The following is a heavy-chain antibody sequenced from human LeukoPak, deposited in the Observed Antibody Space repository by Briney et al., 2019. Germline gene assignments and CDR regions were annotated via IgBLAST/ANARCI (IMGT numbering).Heavy chain of an antibody. V-gene: IGHV1-2*02. CDR3: ARVGRYYNFSSGYYQPGDY. CDR1: GYTFTDYY. D-gene: IGHD3-3*01. J-gene: IGHJ4*02. Sequence: GASVKVSCKASGYTFTDYYMHWVRQAPGQGLEWMGWIHPNSGGTNHAQKFQGRVTMTRDTSISTAYMDLSSLRSDDTAVYYCARVGRYYNFSSGYYQPGDYWGQGTLSPSPQ. CDR2: IHPNSGGT.